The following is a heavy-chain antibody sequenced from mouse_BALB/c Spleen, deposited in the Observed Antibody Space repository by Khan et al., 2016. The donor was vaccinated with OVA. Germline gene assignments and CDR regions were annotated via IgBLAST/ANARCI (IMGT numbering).Heavy chain of an antibody. V-gene: IGHV5-17*02. CDR3: ARSGSNFHGYFDV. CDR2: ISSGSSTI. J-gene: IGHJ1*01. D-gene: IGHD2-5*01. CDR1: GFTFSSFG. Sequence: EVELVESGGGLVQPGGSRKLSCAASGFTFSSFGIYWVRQAPKKGLEWVASISSGSSTIYYVDTVKGRFTISRDIPKNTLFLQMTSLRSEDTVMYYSARSGSNFHGYFDVWGAGTSVTVSS.